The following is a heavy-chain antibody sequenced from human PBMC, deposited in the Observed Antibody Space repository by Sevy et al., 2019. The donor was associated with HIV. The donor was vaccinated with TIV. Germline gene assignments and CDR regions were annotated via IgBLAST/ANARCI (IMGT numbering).Heavy chain of an antibody. D-gene: IGHD3-9*01. V-gene: IGHV3-7*01. CDR3: ARVHPNYDILTGYDGMDA. CDR1: GFTFSSYW. CDR2: IKQDGSEK. J-gene: IGHJ6*02. Sequence: GGSLRLSCAASGFTFSSYWMSWVRQAPGKGLEWVANIKQDGSEKYYVDSVKGRFTISRDNAKNSLYLQMNSLRAEDTAVYYCARVHPNYDILTGYDGMDAWGQGTTVTVSS.